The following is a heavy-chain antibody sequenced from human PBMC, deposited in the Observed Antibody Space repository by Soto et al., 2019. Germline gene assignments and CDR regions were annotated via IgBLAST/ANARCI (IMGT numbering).Heavy chain of an antibody. CDR2: ISYDGSNK. CDR1: GFTFSSYA. D-gene: IGHD3-3*01. Sequence: QVQLVESGGGVVQPGRSLRLSCAASGFTFSSYAMHWVRQAPGKGLEWVAVISYDGSNKYYADSVKGRFTISRDNSKNTLYLQMHSMRAEDTAVYYCARDTFGVVTDPNHFDYWGQGTLVTVSS. V-gene: IGHV3-30-3*01. CDR3: ARDTFGVVTDPNHFDY. J-gene: IGHJ4*02.